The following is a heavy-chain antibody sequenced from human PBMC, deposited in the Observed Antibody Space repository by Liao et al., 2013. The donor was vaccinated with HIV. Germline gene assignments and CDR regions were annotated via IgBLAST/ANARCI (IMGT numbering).Heavy chain of an antibody. CDR2: VYYSGNT. J-gene: IGHJ3*02. CDR3: ARAHTWGFRAFDI. CDR1: GASISSSSYY. V-gene: IGHV4-39*07. Sequence: QVQLQESGPGLVKPSETLSLTCTVSGASISSSSYYWGWIRQPPGKGLEWIGNVYYSGNTYYNPSLKSRVTISVDTSKNQFSLRLSSVTAADTAVYYCARAHTWGFRAFDIWGQGTMVTVSS. D-gene: IGHD7-27*01.